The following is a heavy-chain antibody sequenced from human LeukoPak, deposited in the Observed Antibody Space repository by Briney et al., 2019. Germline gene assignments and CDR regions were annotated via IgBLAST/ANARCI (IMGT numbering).Heavy chain of an antibody. Sequence: PSETLSLTCAVSGGSISSSNWWSWVRQPPGKGLEWIGEIYHSGSTNYNPSLKSRVTISVDKSKNQFSLRLSSVTAADTAVYYCARGLLWFGSQWGAFDIWGQGTMVTVSS. CDR1: GGSISSSNW. CDR2: IYHSGST. J-gene: IGHJ3*02. V-gene: IGHV4-4*02. D-gene: IGHD3-10*01. CDR3: ARGLLWFGSQWGAFDI.